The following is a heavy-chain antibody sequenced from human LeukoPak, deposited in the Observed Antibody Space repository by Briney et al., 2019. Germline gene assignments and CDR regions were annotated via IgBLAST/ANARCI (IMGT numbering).Heavy chain of an antibody. CDR2: XXXXGGST. J-gene: IGHJ4*02. D-gene: IGHD3-22*01. Sequence: VKXSCKAXXXXXXXXXMHWXRXAPGXXLXXXXXXXXXGGSTSYAQKFQGRVTMTRDTSTSTVYMELSSLRSEDTAVYYCARVGSYYDSSGYYEYYFDYWVQGTLVTVSS. CDR3: ARVGSYYDSSGYYEYYFDY. CDR1: XXXXXXXX. V-gene: IGHV1-46*01.